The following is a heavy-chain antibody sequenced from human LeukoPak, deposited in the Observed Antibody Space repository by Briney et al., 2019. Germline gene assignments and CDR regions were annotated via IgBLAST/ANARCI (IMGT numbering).Heavy chain of an antibody. Sequence: SETLSLTCAVYGGSFSGYYWSWIRQPPGKGLEWIGEINHSGSTNYNPSLKSRVTISVDTSKNQFSLKLSSVTAADTAVYYCARDPRGGLHAFDIWGQGTMVTVSS. V-gene: IGHV4-34*09. D-gene: IGHD3-16*01. CDR3: ARDPRGGLHAFDI. CDR2: INHSGST. J-gene: IGHJ3*02. CDR1: GGSFSGYY.